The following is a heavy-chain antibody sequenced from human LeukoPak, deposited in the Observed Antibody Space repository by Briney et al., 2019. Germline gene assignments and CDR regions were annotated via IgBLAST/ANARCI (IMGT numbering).Heavy chain of an antibody. CDR2: INHGGST. V-gene: IGHV4-34*01. CDR3: ARREGIEAAGTDY. J-gene: IGHJ4*02. CDR1: GGSISGYY. Sequence: RPSETLSLTCAGYGGSISGYYWGWLRQSPGEGLEWSGEINHGGSTNYNPSLKSRVTISVATSKKQFSLKLYSVAAADTAVYYCARREGIEAAGTDYWGQGTLVTVSS. D-gene: IGHD6-13*01.